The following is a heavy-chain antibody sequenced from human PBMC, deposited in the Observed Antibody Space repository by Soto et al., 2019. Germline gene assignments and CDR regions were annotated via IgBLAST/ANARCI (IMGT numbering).Heavy chain of an antibody. D-gene: IGHD1-26*01. CDR1: GFTFTNYA. V-gene: IGHV3-23*01. CDR2: ISASGGVK. J-gene: IGHJ5*02. CDR3: AREVGATSGWLDP. Sequence: EVQLSESVGDLRQPGGSLRRSCAASGFTFTNYAMTWVRQTPGKGLERVSGISASGGVKYYADSVQGRFTVSRDNSKKILSLQMDHLRDEDTALYYCAREVGATSGWLDPWGQGTQFTVSS.